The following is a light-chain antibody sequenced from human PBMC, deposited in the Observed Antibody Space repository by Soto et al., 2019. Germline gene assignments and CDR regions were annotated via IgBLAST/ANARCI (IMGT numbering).Light chain of an antibody. V-gene: IGKV1-27*01. Sequence: DIQRTQSPSSLSASVGDRVTITCQASQGISSFVAWYQQKPGKVPRLLISGASTLQSGVPSRFSGSGSGTDFTLTITSLQPEDVATYYCQKYSSVITFGQGTRLEIK. CDR2: GAS. CDR3: QKYSSVIT. CDR1: QGISSF. J-gene: IGKJ5*01.